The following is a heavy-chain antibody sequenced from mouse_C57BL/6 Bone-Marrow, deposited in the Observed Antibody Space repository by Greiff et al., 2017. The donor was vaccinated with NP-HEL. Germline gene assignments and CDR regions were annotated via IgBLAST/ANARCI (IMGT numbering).Heavy chain of an antibody. CDR2: INPSNGGT. V-gene: IGHV1-53*01. J-gene: IGHJ4*01. CDR3: AREGGYYVGAMDY. D-gene: IGHD2-3*01. CDR1: GYTFTSYW. Sequence: VQLQQSGTELVKPGASVKLSCKASGYTFTSYWMHWVKQRPGQGLEWIGNINPSNGGTNYNEKFKSKATLTVDKSSSTAYMQLSSLTSEDSAVYYCAREGGYYVGAMDYWGKGTSVTVSS.